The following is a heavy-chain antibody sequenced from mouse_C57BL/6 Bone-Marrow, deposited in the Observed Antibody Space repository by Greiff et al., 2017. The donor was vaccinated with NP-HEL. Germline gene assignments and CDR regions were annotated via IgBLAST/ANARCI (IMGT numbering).Heavy chain of an antibody. CDR1: GYTFTSYW. CDR2: IDPSDSYT. D-gene: IGHD5-5*01. CDR3: AREGGDYLEGD. Sequence: QVQLQQPGAELVKPGASVKLSCKASGYTFTSYWMQWVKQRPGQGLEWIGEIDPSDSYTNYNQKFKGKATLTVDTSSSTAYMQLSSLASEDAAVYYCAREGGDYLEGDWGQGTTLTVSS. V-gene: IGHV1-50*01. J-gene: IGHJ2*01.